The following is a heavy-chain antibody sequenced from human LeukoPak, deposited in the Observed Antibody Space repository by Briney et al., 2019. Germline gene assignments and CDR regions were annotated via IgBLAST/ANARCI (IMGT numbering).Heavy chain of an antibody. V-gene: IGHV4-61*01. CDR2: IYYSGST. J-gene: IGHJ4*02. CDR1: GYSISSGFY. Sequence: SETLSLTCTVSGYSISSGFYWGWIRQPPGKGLEWIGYIYYSGSTNYNPSLKSRVTISVDTSKNQFSLKLSSVTAADTAMYYCARVSGYDWESFYDYWGQGSLVTVSS. CDR3: ARVSGYDWESFYDY. D-gene: IGHD5-12*01.